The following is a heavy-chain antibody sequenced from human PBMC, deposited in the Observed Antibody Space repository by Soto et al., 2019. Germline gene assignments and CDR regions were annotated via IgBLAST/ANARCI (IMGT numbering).Heavy chain of an antibody. D-gene: IGHD6-13*01. Sequence: QLQLQESGSGLVKPSQTLSLTCAVSGGSFSGTTYSWSWIRQPPGKGLEWIGYIYDSGNTYYNPSLKSQFSISVDRSKNQFSLKLSSVTAADTAVYYCAIGQGAAAGHSNFDYWGQGALVTVSS. CDR1: GGSFSGTTYS. V-gene: IGHV4-30-2*01. J-gene: IGHJ4*02. CDR2: IYDSGNT. CDR3: AIGQGAAAGHSNFDY.